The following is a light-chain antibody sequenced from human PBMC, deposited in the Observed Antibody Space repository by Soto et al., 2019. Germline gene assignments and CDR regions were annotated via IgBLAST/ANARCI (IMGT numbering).Light chain of an antibody. Sequence: DIQMTQSPSSVSASVGDSVTITCRASEGISDYLAWYQKRPGTPPKLLIYAASVLQSGVPSRFRGSGSGTDFTLTISSLQPEDGATYFCQKYYSAPMTFGGGTKV. CDR3: QKYYSAPMT. V-gene: IGKV1-27*01. CDR1: EGISDY. J-gene: IGKJ4*01. CDR2: AAS.